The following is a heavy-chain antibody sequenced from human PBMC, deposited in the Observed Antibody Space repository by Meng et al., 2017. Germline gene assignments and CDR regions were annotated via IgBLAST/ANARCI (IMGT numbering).Heavy chain of an antibody. Sequence: SVKVSCKASGGTFSSYAISWVRQAPGQGREWMGGIIPIFGTANYAQKFQGRVTITADKSTSTAYMELSSLRSEDTAVYYCARVSEEVVPSDDAFDIWGQGTMVTVSS. CDR3: ARVSEEVVPSDDAFDI. CDR1: GGTFSSYA. J-gene: IGHJ3*02. D-gene: IGHD3-22*01. V-gene: IGHV1-69*06. CDR2: IIPIFGTA.